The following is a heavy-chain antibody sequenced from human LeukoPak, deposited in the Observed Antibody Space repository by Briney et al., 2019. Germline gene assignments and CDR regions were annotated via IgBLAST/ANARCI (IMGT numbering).Heavy chain of an antibody. CDR2: ISGSDGSE. Sequence: GGSLRLSCAASGFTFSSRTIAWVRHAPGKRLEWVSSISGSDGSEYYADSVRGRFTISRDTSQNTVYLLMNSLRADDTAVYYCVKEYHDNILFIDHWGHGTQVTVSS. CDR3: VKEYHDNILFIDH. J-gene: IGHJ4*01. V-gene: IGHV3-23*01. CDR1: GFTFSSRT. D-gene: IGHD2-2*01.